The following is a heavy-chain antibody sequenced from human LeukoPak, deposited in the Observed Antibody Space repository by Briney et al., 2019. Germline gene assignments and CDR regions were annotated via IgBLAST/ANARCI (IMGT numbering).Heavy chain of an antibody. D-gene: IGHD1-26*01. V-gene: IGHV3-74*01. CDR1: GFAFNNYW. CDR3: ASLGATHEANYYYYYGMDV. Sequence: GGSLRLSCEASGFAFNNYWMHWVRQAPGKGLVWVSRIRTDGLETSYADSVKGRFTVSRDNAKNTLYLQMNSLRAEDTAVYYCASLGATHEANYYYYYGMDVWGQGTTVTVSS. J-gene: IGHJ6*02. CDR2: IRTDGLET.